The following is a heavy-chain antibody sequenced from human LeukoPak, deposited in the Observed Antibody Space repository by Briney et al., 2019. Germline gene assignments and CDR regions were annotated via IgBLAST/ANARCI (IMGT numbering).Heavy chain of an antibody. D-gene: IGHD2-21*01. V-gene: IGHV4-34*01. CDR3: ARRFLYYYYGMDV. J-gene: IGHJ6*02. CDR2: INHSGST. CDR1: GGSFSGYY. Sequence: SETLSLTCAVYGGSFSGYYWSWIRQPPGKGLEWIGEINHSGSTNYNPSLKSRVTISVETSKNQFSLKLSSVTAADTAVYYCARRFLYYYYGMDVWGQGTTVTVSS.